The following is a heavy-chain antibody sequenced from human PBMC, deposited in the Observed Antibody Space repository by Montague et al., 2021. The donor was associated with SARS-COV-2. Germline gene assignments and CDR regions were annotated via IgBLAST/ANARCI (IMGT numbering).Heavy chain of an antibody. CDR3: AKEREVGRAARTRVAFDL. CDR2: INHSGTA. J-gene: IGHJ3*01. CDR1: GGSFSVYY. Sequence: SETLSLTCAVYGGSFSVYYWSWLRQSPRSGLERIAEINHSGTANYNPSLKSRVRISVDTSTNQYTLTLTPVTAADTAMYYCAKEREVGRAARTRVAFDLWGQGTMVTVSS. V-gene: IGHV4-34*01. D-gene: IGHD2-15*01.